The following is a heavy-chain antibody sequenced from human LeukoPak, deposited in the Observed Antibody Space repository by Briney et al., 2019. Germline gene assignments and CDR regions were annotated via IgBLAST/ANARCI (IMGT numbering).Heavy chain of an antibody. Sequence: ASGKVSCKASGYTFTGYYMHWVRQAPGQGLEWMGWINPNSGGTSYAQKFQGRVTMTRDTSISTAYMELSRLRSDDTAVYYCARGSRSSWLIDYWGQGTLVTVSS. CDR2: INPNSGGT. V-gene: IGHV1-2*02. CDR1: GYTFTGYY. J-gene: IGHJ4*02. CDR3: ARGSRSSWLIDY. D-gene: IGHD6-13*01.